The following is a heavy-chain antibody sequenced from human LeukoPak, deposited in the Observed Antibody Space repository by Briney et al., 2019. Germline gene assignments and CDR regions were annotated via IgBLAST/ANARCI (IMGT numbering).Heavy chain of an antibody. CDR3: ARRHSSGWFYY. CDR2: IYRSGST. CDR1: GYSISNGYY. D-gene: IGHD6-19*01. V-gene: IGHV4-38-2*02. Sequence: SETLSLTCTVSGYSISNGYYWDWIRQPPGRGLEWIGNIYRSGSTSYNPSLKSRVTISVDTSKNQFSLKVKSVTAADTAVYYCARRHSSGWFYYCGQGNLVTVSS. J-gene: IGHJ4*02.